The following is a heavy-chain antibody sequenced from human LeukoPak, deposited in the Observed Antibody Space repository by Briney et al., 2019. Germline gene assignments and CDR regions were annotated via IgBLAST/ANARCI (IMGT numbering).Heavy chain of an antibody. CDR1: GGSFSGYY. Sequence: SETLSLTCAVYGGSFSGYYWSWIRQPPGKGLEWIGEINHSGSTNYNPSLKSRVTISVDTSKNQFSLKLSSVTAADTAVYYCARGSGWFGFSGFDYWGQGTLVTVSS. CDR2: INHSGST. D-gene: IGHD6-19*01. J-gene: IGHJ4*02. V-gene: IGHV4-34*01. CDR3: ARGSGWFGFSGFDY.